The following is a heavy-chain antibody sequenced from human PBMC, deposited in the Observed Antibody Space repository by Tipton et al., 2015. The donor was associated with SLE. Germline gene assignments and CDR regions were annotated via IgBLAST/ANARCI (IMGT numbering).Heavy chain of an antibody. V-gene: IGHV3-21*01. CDR3: AKDKEYYYDSSGYYIDC. CDR2: ISSSSSYI. J-gene: IGHJ4*02. CDR1: GFTFSSYS. D-gene: IGHD3-22*01. Sequence: GSLRLSCAASGFTFSSYSTNWVRQAPGKGLEWVSSISSSSSYIYYADSVKGRFTISRDNAKNSLYLQMNSLRPEDTAVYYCAKDKEYYYDSSGYYIDCWGQGTLVTVSS.